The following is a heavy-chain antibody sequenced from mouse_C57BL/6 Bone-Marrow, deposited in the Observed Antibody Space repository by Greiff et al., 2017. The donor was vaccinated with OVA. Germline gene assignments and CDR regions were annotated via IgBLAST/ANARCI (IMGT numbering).Heavy chain of an antibody. CDR2: INPSSGYT. CDR3: ARGDDYDGSY. D-gene: IGHD2-4*01. CDR1: GYTFTSYW. J-gene: IGHJ2*01. V-gene: IGHV1-7*01. Sequence: QVQLQQSGAELAKPGASVKLSCKASGYTFTSYWMHWVKQRPGQGLEWIGYINPSSGYTKYNQKFKDKATSTADKSSSTAYMQLSSLTYEDSAVYFCARGDDYDGSYWGQGTTLTVSS.